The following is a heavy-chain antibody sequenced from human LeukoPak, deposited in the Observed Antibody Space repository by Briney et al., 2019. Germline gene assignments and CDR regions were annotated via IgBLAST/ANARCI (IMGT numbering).Heavy chain of an antibody. Sequence: GGTLRLSCAASGFTFSNHGVNWVRQAPGKGLERVSGISPSGDITYYADSVEGRFTISRDNAKNSLYLQMNSLRAEDTAVYYCARWPTMGPFDYWGQGTLVTVSS. CDR3: ARWPTMGPFDY. J-gene: IGHJ4*02. V-gene: IGHV3-21*04. CDR1: GFTFSNHG. D-gene: IGHD3-10*01. CDR2: ISPSGDIT.